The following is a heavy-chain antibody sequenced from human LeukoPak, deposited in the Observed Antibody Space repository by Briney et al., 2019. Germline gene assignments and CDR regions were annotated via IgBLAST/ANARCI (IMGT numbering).Heavy chain of an antibody. CDR2: IYYSGGT. CDR1: GGSISSYY. CDR3: AGAYYYDSSGYNY. D-gene: IGHD3-22*01. Sequence: PSETLSLTCTVSGGSISSYYWGWIRQPPGKGLEWIGSIYYSGGTYYNPSLKSRVTISVDTSKNQFSLKLSSVTAADTAVYYCAGAYYYDSSGYNYWGQGTLVTVSS. V-gene: IGHV4-39*07. J-gene: IGHJ4*02.